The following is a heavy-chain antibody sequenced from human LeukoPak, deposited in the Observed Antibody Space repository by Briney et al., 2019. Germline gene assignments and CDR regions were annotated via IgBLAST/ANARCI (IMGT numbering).Heavy chain of an antibody. Sequence: GGSLRLSCAASGFTFSDYYMSWVRQAPGKGLEWVANIKQDGSEKYYVDSVKGRFTISGDNAKNSLYLQMNSLRAEDTAVYYCAREEYQLGDYWGQGTLVTVSS. CDR2: IKQDGSEK. J-gene: IGHJ4*02. D-gene: IGHD2-2*01. V-gene: IGHV3-7*03. CDR1: GFTFSDYY. CDR3: AREEYQLGDY.